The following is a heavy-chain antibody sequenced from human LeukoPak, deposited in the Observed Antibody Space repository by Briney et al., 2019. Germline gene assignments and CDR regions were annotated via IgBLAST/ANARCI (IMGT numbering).Heavy chain of an antibody. V-gene: IGHV3-23*01. CDR1: GFTFSSYA. CDR2: ISGSGGST. Sequence: GGSLRLSCAASGFTFSSYAMSWVRQAPGKGLEWVSAISGSGGSTYYPDSVRGRFTISRDYSKDTLFLQMNSLRAEDTALYYCAKAHVPTMIRGVVSSDWGQGTLVTVSS. CDR3: AKAHVPTMIRGVVSSD. D-gene: IGHD3-10*01. J-gene: IGHJ4*02.